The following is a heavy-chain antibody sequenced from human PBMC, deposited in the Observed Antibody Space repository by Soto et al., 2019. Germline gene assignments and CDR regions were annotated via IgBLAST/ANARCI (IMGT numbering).Heavy chain of an antibody. CDR2: IYKSATT. CDR3: ARGRYCLTGRCFPNWFDS. J-gene: IGHJ5*01. Sequence: TLSLTCSVSGDSISTVDYFWAWIRQPPGQALEYIGYIYKSATTYYNPSFEGRVAISLDTSKSHFSLNVTSVTAADTAVYFCARGRYCLTGRCFPNWFDSWGQGTLVTVSS. CDR1: GDSISTVDYF. V-gene: IGHV4-30-4*01. D-gene: IGHD2-15*01.